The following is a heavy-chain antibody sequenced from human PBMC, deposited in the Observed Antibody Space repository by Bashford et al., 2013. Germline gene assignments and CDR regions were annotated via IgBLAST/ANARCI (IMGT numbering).Heavy chain of an antibody. CDR2: INPASGST. D-gene: IGHD3-3*01. Sequence: ASVKVSCKVSADSFTRNYMHWVRQAPGGGLEWLGWINPASGSTNSAQNFQGWVTMTRDTSISTAYMDLNRLRSDDTAIYYCARDHETIFGVVLGSYGMDVWGQGTAVTVSS. CDR3: ARDHETIFGVVLGSYGMDV. J-gene: IGHJ6*02. CDR1: ADSFTRNY. V-gene: IGHV1-2*04.